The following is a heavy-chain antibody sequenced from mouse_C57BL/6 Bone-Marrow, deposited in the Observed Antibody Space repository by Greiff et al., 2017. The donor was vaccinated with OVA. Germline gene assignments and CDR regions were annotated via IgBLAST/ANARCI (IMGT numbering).Heavy chain of an antibody. CDR2: IDPETGGT. CDR3: TRGYSNYYAMDY. CDR1: GYTFTDYE. V-gene: IGHV1-15*01. J-gene: IGHJ4*01. Sequence: QVQLKQSGAELVRPGASVTLSCKASGYTFTDYEMHWVKQTPVHGLEWIGAIDPETGGTAYNQKFKGKAILTADKSSSTAYMELHSLTSEDSAVYYCTRGYSNYYAMDYWGQGTSVTVSS. D-gene: IGHD2-5*01.